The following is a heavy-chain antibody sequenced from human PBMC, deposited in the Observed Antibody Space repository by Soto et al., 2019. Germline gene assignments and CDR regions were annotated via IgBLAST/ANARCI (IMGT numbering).Heavy chain of an antibody. V-gene: IGHV4-31*03. J-gene: IGHJ5*02. Sequence: LSLTCTVSGGSISSGGYYWSWIRQHPGKGLEWIGYIYYSGSTYYNPSLKSRVTISVDTSKNQFSLKLSSVTAADTAVYYCARARGTITMVRGVRSWFDPWGQGTLVTVSS. CDR2: IYYSGST. CDR1: GGSISSGGYY. CDR3: ARARGTITMVRGVRSWFDP. D-gene: IGHD3-10*01.